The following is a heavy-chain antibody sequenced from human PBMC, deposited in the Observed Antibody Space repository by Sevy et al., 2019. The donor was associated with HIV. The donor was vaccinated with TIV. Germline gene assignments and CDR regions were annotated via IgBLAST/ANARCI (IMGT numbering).Heavy chain of an antibody. J-gene: IGHJ4*02. CDR2: ISYDGSNK. CDR1: GFIFSSNA. D-gene: IGHD6-13*01. CDR3: ARVPGAVIAAGPYHFDY. Sequence: GGPLRLSCAASGFIFSSNAMHWVRQAPGKGLEWVSVISYDGSNKEYADSVKGRFTISRDNAKNTLYLQMNSPRPEDTAVYYCARVPGAVIAAGPYHFDYWGQGTLVTVSS. V-gene: IGHV3-30*04.